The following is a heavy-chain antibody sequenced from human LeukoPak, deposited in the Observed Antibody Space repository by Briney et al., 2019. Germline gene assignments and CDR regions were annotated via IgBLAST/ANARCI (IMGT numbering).Heavy chain of an antibody. CDR3: ASPTTVTKVWYYYYGMDV. CDR2: INPSGGST. CDR1: GYTFTSYY. Sequence: GASVKVSCKASGYTFTSYYMHWVRQAPGQGLEWMGIINPSGGSTSYAQKFQGRVTITADESTSTAYMELSSLRSEDTAVYHCASPTTVTKVWYYYYGMDVWGQGTTVTVSS. D-gene: IGHD4-11*01. J-gene: IGHJ6*02. V-gene: IGHV1-46*01.